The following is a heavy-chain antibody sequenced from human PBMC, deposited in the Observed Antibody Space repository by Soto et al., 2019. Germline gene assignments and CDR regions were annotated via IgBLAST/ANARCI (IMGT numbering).Heavy chain of an antibody. D-gene: IGHD4-17*01. J-gene: IGHJ3*02. V-gene: IGHV3-30-3*01. CDR3: ARDGSPYGEPHDAFDI. CDR2: ISYDGNKK. CDR1: GFTFSDYS. Sequence: VQLIQSGGGVVQPGRSLRLSCAASGFTFSDYSLHWVRQAPGKGLQWVALISYDGNKKDYADSVNGRFPVSRDNSRNTLYLQVNSPRPQDTAVYYGARDGSPYGEPHDAFDIWGQGTLVTVSS.